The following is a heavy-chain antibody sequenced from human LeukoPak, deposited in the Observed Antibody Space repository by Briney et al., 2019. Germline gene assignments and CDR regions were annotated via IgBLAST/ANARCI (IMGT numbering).Heavy chain of an antibody. J-gene: IGHJ5*02. V-gene: IGHV4-4*02. Sequence: SSETLSLTCTVSGGSISSSNWWSWVRQPPGKGPEWIGEIYHSGSTNYNPSLKSRVTISVDKSKNQFSLKLSSVTAADTAVYYCARDGGNPDEGWFDPWGQGTRVTVSS. D-gene: IGHD1-14*01. CDR3: ARDGGNPDEGWFDP. CDR1: GGSISSSNW. CDR2: IYHSGST.